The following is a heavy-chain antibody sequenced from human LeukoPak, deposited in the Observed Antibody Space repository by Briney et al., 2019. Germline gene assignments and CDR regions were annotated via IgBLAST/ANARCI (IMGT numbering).Heavy chain of an antibody. CDR1: GGSISSSSYY. CDR3: ARRGASSSEEY. Sequence: SETLSLTCTVSGGSISSSSYYWGWIRQPPGKGLKWIGSIYYSGSTYYNPSLQSRVTISVDTSKNQFSLKLSSVTAADTAVYYCARRGASSSEEYWGQGTLVTVSS. J-gene: IGHJ4*02. D-gene: IGHD6-6*01. CDR2: IYYSGST. V-gene: IGHV4-39*01.